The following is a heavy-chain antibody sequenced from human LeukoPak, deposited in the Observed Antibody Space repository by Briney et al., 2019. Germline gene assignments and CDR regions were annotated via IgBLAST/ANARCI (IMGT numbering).Heavy chain of an antibody. CDR2: IHWNGGST. CDR3: ARWSGSTIAVPADY. CDR1: GFTFDDYG. D-gene: IGHD6-19*01. V-gene: IGHV3-20*04. Sequence: GGSLRLSCAASGFTFDDYGMSWVRQVPSKGLEWVSGIHWNGGSTGYADSVKGRFTISRDNAKNSLYLQMNSLRAEDTALYYCARWSGSTIAVPADYWGQGTLVTVSS. J-gene: IGHJ4*02.